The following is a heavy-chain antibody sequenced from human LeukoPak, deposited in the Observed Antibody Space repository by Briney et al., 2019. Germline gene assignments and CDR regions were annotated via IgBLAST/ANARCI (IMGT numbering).Heavy chain of an antibody. CDR2: INPNSGGT. D-gene: IGHD4-23*01. V-gene: IGHV1-2*02. CDR1: GYTFTGYY. J-gene: IGHJ4*02. Sequence: ASVKVSCKASGYTFTGYYMHWVRQAPGQGLEWMGWINPNSGGTNYAQKFKGRVTMTRDTSISTAYMELSRLRSDDTAVYYCASSDYGGNPYFDYWGQGTLVTVSS. CDR3: ASSDYGGNPYFDY.